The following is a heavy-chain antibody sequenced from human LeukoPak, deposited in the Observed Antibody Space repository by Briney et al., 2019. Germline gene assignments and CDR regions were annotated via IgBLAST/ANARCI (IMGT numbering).Heavy chain of an antibody. V-gene: IGHV1-8*01. CDR2: MNPNSCNT. CDR1: GYTFTSYD. J-gene: IGHJ5*02. D-gene: IGHD6-13*01. CDR3: ARARPGYSSSWYRYWFDP. Sequence: GASVKVSCKASGYTFTSYDINWVRQATGQGLEWMGWMNPNSCNTGYAQKFQGRVTMIRTTSISTAYMELSSLRSEDTAVYYCARARPGYSSSWYRYWFDPWGQGTLVTVSS.